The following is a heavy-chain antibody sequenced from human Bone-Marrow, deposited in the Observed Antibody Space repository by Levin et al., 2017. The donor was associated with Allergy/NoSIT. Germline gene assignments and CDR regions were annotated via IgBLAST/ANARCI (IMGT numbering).Heavy chain of an antibody. V-gene: IGHV1-24*01. CDR3: ATKDSHYYYGMDV. Sequence: GESLKISCKVSGYTLTELSMHWVRQAPGKGLEWMGGFDPEDGETIYAQKFQGRVTMTEDTSTDTAYMELSSLRSEDTAVYYCATKDSHYYYGMDVWGQGTTVTVSS. CDR2: FDPEDGET. CDR1: GYTLTELS. J-gene: IGHJ6*02. D-gene: IGHD3/OR15-3a*01.